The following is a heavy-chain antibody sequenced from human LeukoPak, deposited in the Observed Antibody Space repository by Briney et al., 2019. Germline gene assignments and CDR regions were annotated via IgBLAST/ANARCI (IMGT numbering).Heavy chain of an antibody. V-gene: IGHV3-33*01. D-gene: IGHD6-6*01. CDR2: IWYDGSNK. CDR1: GFTFSSYG. Sequence: HPGRSLRLSCAASGFTFSSYGMHWVRQAPGKGLEWVAVIWYDGSNKYYADSVKGRFTISRDNSKNTLYLQMNSLRAEDTAVYYRARPIYSSSSVYGYWGQGTLVTVSS. J-gene: IGHJ4*02. CDR3: ARPIYSSSSVYGY.